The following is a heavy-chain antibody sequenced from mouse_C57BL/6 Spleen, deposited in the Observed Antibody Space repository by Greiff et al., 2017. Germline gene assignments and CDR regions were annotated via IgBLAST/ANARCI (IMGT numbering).Heavy chain of an antibody. CDR3: ARWPYDYDWYFDV. CDR2: INYDGSST. D-gene: IGHD2-4*01. Sequence: DVKLVESAGGLVQPGSSMKLSCTASGFTFSDYYMAWVRQVPEKGLEWVANINYDGSSTYYLDSLKSRFIISRDNAKNILYLQMSSLKSEDTATYYCARWPYDYDWYFDVWGTGTTVTVSS. J-gene: IGHJ1*03. CDR1: GFTFSDYY. V-gene: IGHV5-16*01.